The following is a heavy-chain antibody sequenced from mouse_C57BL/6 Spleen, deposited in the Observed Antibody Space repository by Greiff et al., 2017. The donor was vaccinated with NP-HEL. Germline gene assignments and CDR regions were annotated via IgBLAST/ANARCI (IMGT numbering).Heavy chain of an antibody. V-gene: IGHV1-55*01. CDR1: GYTFTSYW. J-gene: IGHJ4*01. Sequence: VQLQQPGAELVKPGASVKMSCKASGYTFTSYWITWVKQRPGQGLEWIGDIYPGSGSTNYNEKFKSKATLTVDTSSSTAYMQLSSLTSEDSAVYYCARPSSGPYYAMDYWGQGTSVTVSS. CDR2: IYPGSGST. D-gene: IGHD3-2*02. CDR3: ARPSSGPYYAMDY.